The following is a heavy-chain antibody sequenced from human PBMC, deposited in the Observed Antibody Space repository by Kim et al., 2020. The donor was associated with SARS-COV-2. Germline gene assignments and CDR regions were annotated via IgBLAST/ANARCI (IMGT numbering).Heavy chain of an antibody. CDR2: IIPIFGTA. V-gene: IGHV1-69*13. CDR1: GGTFSSYA. Sequence: SVKVSCKASGGTFSSYAISWVRQAPGQGLEWMGGIIPIFGTANYAQKFQGRVTITADESTSTAYMELSSLRSEDTAVYYCARGRGYCSSTSCPLPIGNWFDPWGQGTLVTVSS. D-gene: IGHD2-2*01. CDR3: ARGRGYCSSTSCPLPIGNWFDP. J-gene: IGHJ5*02.